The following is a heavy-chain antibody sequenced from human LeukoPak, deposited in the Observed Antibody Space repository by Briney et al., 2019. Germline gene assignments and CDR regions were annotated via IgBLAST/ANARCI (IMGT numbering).Heavy chain of an antibody. D-gene: IGHD3-22*01. CDR1: GDSISSGDYY. V-gene: IGHV4-61*02. CDR2: ISSSGST. J-gene: IGHJ6*03. Sequence: SETLSLTCTVSGDSISSGDYYWSWIRQPAGKGLEWIGRISSSGSTNYNPSLKSRVTMSVDTSKNQFSLKLTSVTAADTAVYYCARDSYDSSTYSWSYMDVWGKGTTVTISS. CDR3: ARDSYDSSTYSWSYMDV.